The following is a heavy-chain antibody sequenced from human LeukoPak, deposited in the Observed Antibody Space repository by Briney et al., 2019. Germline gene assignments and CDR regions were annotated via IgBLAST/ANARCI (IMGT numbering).Heavy chain of an antibody. CDR2: TYYRSKWYN. Sequence: SQTLSLTCAISGDSVSSNSAAWHWIRPSPSRGLEWLGRTYYRSKWYNDYAVSVRSRITINPDTSKNQFSLQLNSMTPENTAVYYCAREGIAARNNYYYYMDVWGKGTTVTVSS. V-gene: IGHV6-1*01. CDR1: GDSVSSNSAA. CDR3: AREGIAARNNYYYYMDV. J-gene: IGHJ6*03. D-gene: IGHD6-6*01.